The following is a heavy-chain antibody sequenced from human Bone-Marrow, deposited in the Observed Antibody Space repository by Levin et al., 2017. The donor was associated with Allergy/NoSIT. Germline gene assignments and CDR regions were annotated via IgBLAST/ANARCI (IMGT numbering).Heavy chain of an antibody. D-gene: IGHD2-2*01. CDR2: ISAYSGHT. CDR3: AKSGDGSSTSPCVSYDY. V-gene: IGHV1-18*01. CDR1: GYTFSSYA. Sequence: ASVKVSCKTSGYTFSSYAISWVRQAPGQGLEWVAWISAYSGHTNHAQKFQDRVTMTTDTSTSTAYMEMRNLRSDDTAVYYCAKSGDGSSTSPCVSYDYWGQGTLVTVAA. J-gene: IGHJ4*02.